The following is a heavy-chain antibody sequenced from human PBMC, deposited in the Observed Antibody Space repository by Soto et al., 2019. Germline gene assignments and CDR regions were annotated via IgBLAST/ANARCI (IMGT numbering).Heavy chain of an antibody. D-gene: IGHD3-10*01. CDR3: AKVAHRNYYGSGSYYVDY. CDR1: GFTFSSYG. V-gene: IGHV3-30*18. Sequence: QVQLVESGGGVVQPGRSLRLSCAASGFTFSSYGMHWVRQAPGKGLEWVAVISYDGSNKYYADSVKGRFTISRDNSKNTLYLQRNSLRAEDTAVYYCAKVAHRNYYGSGSYYVDYWGQGTLVTVSS. J-gene: IGHJ4*02. CDR2: ISYDGSNK.